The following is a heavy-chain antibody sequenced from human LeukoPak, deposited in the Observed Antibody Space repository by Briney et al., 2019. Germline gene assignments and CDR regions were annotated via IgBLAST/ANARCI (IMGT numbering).Heavy chain of an antibody. J-gene: IGHJ4*02. V-gene: IGHV3-23*01. Sequence: GGSLRLSCGASGFTFSSYAMSWVRQAPGKGLEWVSGISGGGDSTSYADSVRGRFTISRDNSRNTLYLQLSSLRAEDTAVYYCATDYSLGSDWYFFFDYWGQGTLVTVSS. CDR1: GFTFSSYA. CDR2: ISGGGDST. CDR3: ATDYSLGSDWYFFFDY. D-gene: IGHD6-13*01.